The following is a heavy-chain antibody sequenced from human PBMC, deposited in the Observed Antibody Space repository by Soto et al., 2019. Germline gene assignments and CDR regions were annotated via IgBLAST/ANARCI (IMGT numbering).Heavy chain of an antibody. CDR1: GYTFTSYA. D-gene: IGHD3-22*01. Sequence: QVQLVQSGAEVKKPGASVKVSCKASGYTFTSYAMHWVRQAPGQRLEWMGWINAGNGNTKYSQKFQGRVTITRDTSASTACMELSSLRSEDTAVYYCARDLYYYDSSGFKSYAFDIWGQGTMVTVSS. CDR2: INAGNGNT. V-gene: IGHV1-3*01. J-gene: IGHJ3*02. CDR3: ARDLYYYDSSGFKSYAFDI.